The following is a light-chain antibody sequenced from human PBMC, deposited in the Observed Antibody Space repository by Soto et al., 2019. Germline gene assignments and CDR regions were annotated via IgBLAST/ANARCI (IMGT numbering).Light chain of an antibody. J-gene: IGLJ1*01. V-gene: IGLV2-14*01. Sequence: QSVLTQPASVSGSPGQSITISCTGTSSEIGGYNFVSWYQQHPGKAPKLIIYEVSNRPSGVSNRFSGSKSGNTASLTISGLQAEDETDYYCSSYTSSNTDVFGTGTKVTVL. CDR2: EVS. CDR3: SSYTSSNTDV. CDR1: SSEIGGYNF.